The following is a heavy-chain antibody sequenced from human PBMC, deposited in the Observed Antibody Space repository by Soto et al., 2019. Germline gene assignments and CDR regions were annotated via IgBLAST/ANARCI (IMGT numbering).Heavy chain of an antibody. D-gene: IGHD2-15*01. CDR2: ISSSSSTI. CDR1: GFTFSSYS. CDR3: ARELQLGYCSGGSCYAVGAFDI. J-gene: IGHJ3*02. V-gene: IGHV3-48*02. Sequence: GGSLRLSCAASGFTFSSYSMNWVRQAPGKGLEWVSYISSSSSTIYYADSVKGRFTISRDNAKNSLYLQMNSLRDEDTAVYYCARELQLGYCSGGSCYAVGAFDIWGQGTMVTVS.